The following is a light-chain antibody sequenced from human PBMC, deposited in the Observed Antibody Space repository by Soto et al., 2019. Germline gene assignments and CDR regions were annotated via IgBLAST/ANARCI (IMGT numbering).Light chain of an antibody. CDR2: DVS. CDR3: SSYTNANSLV. Sequence: QSALTQRACVSGSPGQSVTISCTGTSSDVGGYNSVSWYQQHPDKAPQLMIFDVSNRPSGISDRFSGSKSGNTASLTISGLQAEDEADYYCSSYTNANSLVFGGGTKVTVL. V-gene: IGLV2-14*03. J-gene: IGLJ2*01. CDR1: SSDVGGYNS.